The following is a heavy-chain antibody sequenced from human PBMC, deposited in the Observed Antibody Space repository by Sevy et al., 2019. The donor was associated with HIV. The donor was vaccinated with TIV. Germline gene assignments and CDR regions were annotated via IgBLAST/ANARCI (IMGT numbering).Heavy chain of an antibody. J-gene: IGHJ4*02. CDR3: ARLYSSSSGRGLDN. CDR1: GFTFGSYW. V-gene: IGHV3-7*01. D-gene: IGHD6-6*01. Sequence: GESLKISCAASGFTFGSYWMTWVRQAPGKGLEWVANIKEDGSGRFYVDSVRGRFTVSRDNATKTLYLQMNNLRGEDTALYYCARLYSSSSGRGLDNWGQGALVTVSS. CDR2: IKEDGSGR.